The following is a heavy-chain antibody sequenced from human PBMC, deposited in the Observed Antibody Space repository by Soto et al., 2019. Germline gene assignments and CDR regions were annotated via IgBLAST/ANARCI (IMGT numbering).Heavy chain of an antibody. V-gene: IGHV5-51*01. J-gene: IGHJ5*02. Sequence: PGQPRTISCKSSGYSFTSYWLGWLRQMPGKGLEWMGIIYPGDSDTRYSPSFQGQVTISADKSISTAYLQWSSLKASDTAMYDRARPRGRSPCDIHGVDLWVQGTRVTAPS. D-gene: IGHD6-6*01. CDR1: GYSFTSYW. CDR3: ARPRGRSPCDIHGVDL. CDR2: IYPGDSDT.